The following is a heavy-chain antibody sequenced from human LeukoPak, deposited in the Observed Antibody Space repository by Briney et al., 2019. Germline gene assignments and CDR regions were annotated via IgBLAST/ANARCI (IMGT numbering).Heavy chain of an antibody. J-gene: IGHJ4*02. CDR2: IYSGGST. Sequence: PGGSLRLSCAASGFTVSSNYMSWVGQAPGKGLDWVSVIYSGGSTYYADSVKGRFTISRDNSKNTLYLPMNSLRAEDTAVYYCARDTIYGSGSRSDYWGQGTLVTVSS. V-gene: IGHV3-66*01. D-gene: IGHD3-10*01. CDR1: GFTVSSNY. CDR3: ARDTIYGSGSRSDY.